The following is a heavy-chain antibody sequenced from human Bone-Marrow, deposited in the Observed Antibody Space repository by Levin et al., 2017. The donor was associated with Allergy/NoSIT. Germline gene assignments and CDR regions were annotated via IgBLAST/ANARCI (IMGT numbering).Heavy chain of an antibody. CDR2: IYYDGSA. Sequence: SETLSLTCTVSGGSISSESHYWAWIRQPPGKGLEWVGSIYYDGSAYYTPSLTTRLTISVDTSKNQFSLRLNSVTAAATAVYYCAGEPNSPYYYHYGLDIWGQGTTVTVSS. CDR3: AGEPNSPYYYHYGLDI. J-gene: IGHJ6*02. V-gene: IGHV4-39*07. D-gene: IGHD2/OR15-2a*01. CDR1: GGSISSESHY.